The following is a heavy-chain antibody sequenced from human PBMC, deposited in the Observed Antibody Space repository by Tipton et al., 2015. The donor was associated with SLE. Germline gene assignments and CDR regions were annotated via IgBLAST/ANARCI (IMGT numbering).Heavy chain of an antibody. CDR1: GGSISSSSYY. CDR3: ASGDCSGGSCYSPVAPGAFDI. D-gene: IGHD2-15*01. J-gene: IGHJ3*02. V-gene: IGHV4-39*07. CDR2: IYHSGST. Sequence: LRLSCTVSGGSISSSSYYWGWIRQPPGKGLEWIGSIYHSGSTYYNPSLKSRGTISVDTSKNQFSLKLSSVTAADTAVYYCASGDCSGGSCYSPVAPGAFDIWGQGTMVTVSS.